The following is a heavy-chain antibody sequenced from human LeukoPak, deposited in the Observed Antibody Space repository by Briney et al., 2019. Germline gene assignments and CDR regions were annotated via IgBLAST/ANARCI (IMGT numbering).Heavy chain of an antibody. CDR2: ISYDGSNK. J-gene: IGHJ4*02. CDR3: ARDSRQQLSFDY. Sequence: GGSLRLSCSASGFTFSTYWMSWVRQAPGKGLEWVAVISYDGSNKYYADSVKGRFTISRDNSKNTLYLQMNSLRAEDTAVYYCARDSRQQLSFDYWGQGTLVTVSS. D-gene: IGHD6-13*01. V-gene: IGHV3-30*03. CDR1: GFTFSTYW.